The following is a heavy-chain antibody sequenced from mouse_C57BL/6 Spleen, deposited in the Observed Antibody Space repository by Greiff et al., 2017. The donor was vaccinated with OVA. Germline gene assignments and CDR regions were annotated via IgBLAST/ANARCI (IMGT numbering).Heavy chain of an antibody. J-gene: IGHJ1*03. V-gene: IGHV5-6*01. CDR2: ISSGGSYT. Sequence: EVNVVESGGDLVKPGGSLKLSCAASGFTFSSYGMSWVRQTPDKRLEWVATISSGGSYTYYPDSVKGRFTISRDNAKNTLYLQMSSLKSEDTAMYYCARHEGGNFRYFDVWGTGTTVTVSS. CDR1: GFTFSSYG. CDR3: ARHEGGNFRYFDV. D-gene: IGHD1-1*02.